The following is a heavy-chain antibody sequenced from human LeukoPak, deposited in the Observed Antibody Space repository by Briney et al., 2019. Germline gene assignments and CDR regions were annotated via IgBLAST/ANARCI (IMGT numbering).Heavy chain of an antibody. D-gene: IGHD3-22*01. CDR1: GFTFSSHW. V-gene: IGHV3-74*01. CDR2: INSDGSTT. J-gene: IGHJ4*02. Sequence: GGSLRLSCAASGFTFSSHWMHWVRQAPGKGLVWVSRINSDGSTTSYADSVKGRFTTSRDNAKNTLYLQMNSLRAEDTAVYYCARVMYYYHSSGSIAVYYFDYWGQGTLVTVSS. CDR3: ARVMYYYHSSGSIAVYYFDY.